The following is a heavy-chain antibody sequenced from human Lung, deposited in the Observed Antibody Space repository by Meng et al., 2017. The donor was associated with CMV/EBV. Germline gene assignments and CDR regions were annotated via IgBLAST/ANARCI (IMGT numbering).Heavy chain of an antibody. Sequence: SVKVSCKASGGTFSNLGINWVRRAPGQGLEWLGSLIPALATEHYAQHFQGRLSLTTDKSVNTAYMELRSLRPEDSAVYYCATAPSGGSITPLPPAYVDHWGQGALVTVSS. CDR2: LIPALATE. V-gene: IGHV1-69*10. CDR3: ATAPSGGSITPLPPAYVDH. D-gene: IGHD1-20*01. J-gene: IGHJ4*02. CDR1: GGTFSNLG.